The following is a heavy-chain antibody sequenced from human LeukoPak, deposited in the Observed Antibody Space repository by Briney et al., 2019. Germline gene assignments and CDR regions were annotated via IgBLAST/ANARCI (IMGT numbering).Heavy chain of an antibody. Sequence: PGGSLRLSCAASGFTFSSYWMSRVRQAPGKGLEWVANIKQDGSEKYYVDSVKGRFTISRDNAKNSLYLQMNSLRAEDTAVYYCASSLGFHVWGSYEGVNYWGQGTLVTVSS. CDR3: ASSLGFHVWGSYEGVNY. J-gene: IGHJ4*02. CDR2: IKQDGSEK. D-gene: IGHD3-16*01. V-gene: IGHV3-7*01. CDR1: GFTFSSYW.